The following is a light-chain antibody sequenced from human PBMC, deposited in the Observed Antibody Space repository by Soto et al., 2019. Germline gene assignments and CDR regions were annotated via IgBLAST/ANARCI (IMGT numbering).Light chain of an antibody. CDR2: EVT. Sequence: QSALTQPASVSGSPGQLITISCTGTSIDVGTYNLVSWYRQYPGTAPKLLLYEVTKLPSGVSSRFSGSKSGNTASLTISGLQAEDEADYFCCSYAGSQTFVVFGGGTKLTVL. CDR1: SIDVGTYNL. V-gene: IGLV2-23*02. J-gene: IGLJ2*01. CDR3: CSYAGSQTFVV.